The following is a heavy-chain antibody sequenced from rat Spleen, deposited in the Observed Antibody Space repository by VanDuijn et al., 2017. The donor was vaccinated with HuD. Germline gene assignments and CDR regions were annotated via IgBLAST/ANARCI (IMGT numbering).Heavy chain of an antibody. D-gene: IGHD1-5*01. V-gene: IGHV5-29*01. CDR1: GFTFSNYY. Sequence: EVQLVESGGGLVQPGRSLKLSCAASGFTFSNYYMAWVRQAPTKGLEWVTTISYGDSSGHSSTYYRDSVKGRFTISRDNAKSTLYLQMNSLRSEDTATYYCTRDIGSRAYYYWYFDFWGPGTMVTVSS. CDR2: ISYGDSSGHSST. J-gene: IGHJ1*01. CDR3: TRDIGSRAYYYWYFDF.